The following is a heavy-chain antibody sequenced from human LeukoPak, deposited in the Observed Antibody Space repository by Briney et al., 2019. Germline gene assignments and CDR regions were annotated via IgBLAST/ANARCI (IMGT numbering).Heavy chain of an antibody. CDR3: AKDGGGFVTAMLDY. D-gene: IGHD5-18*01. CDR2: ISASGDVT. J-gene: IGHJ4*02. Sequence: PGGSLRLSCAASGFTFSDYYMSWIRRAPGKGLEWVSGISASGDVTFHADPLKGRFTISRDNSKNTLYLQMDSLRAEDTAKYYCAKDGGGFVTAMLDYWGQGTLVTVSS. V-gene: IGHV3-23*01. CDR1: GFTFSDYY.